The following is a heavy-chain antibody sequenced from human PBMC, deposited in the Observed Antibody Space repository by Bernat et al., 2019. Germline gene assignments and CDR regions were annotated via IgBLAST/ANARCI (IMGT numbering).Heavy chain of an antibody. Sequence: QVQLVESGGGVVQPGRSLRLSCAASGFTFSNHGLHWVRQAPGKGLEWVSIISYDGSNKYYADSVKGRFTISRDSSRNTLYLQMNSLRAEDTAVYYCAGAPISPATPHFDYWGQGTLVTVSS. J-gene: IGHJ4*02. CDR1: GFTFSNHG. CDR3: AGAPISPATPHFDY. V-gene: IGHV3-30-3*01. CDR2: ISYDGSNK.